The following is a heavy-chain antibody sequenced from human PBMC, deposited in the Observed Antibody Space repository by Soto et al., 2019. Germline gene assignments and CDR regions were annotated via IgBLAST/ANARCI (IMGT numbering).Heavy chain of an antibody. V-gene: IGHV1-8*01. CDR2: MNPNSGNT. CDR3: ARGGSSGWYGIYYYYGMAV. D-gene: IGHD6-19*01. Sequence: ASVKVSCKASGYTFTSYDINWVRQATGQGLEWMGWMNPNSGNTGYAQKFQGRVTMTRNTSISTAYMELSSLRSEDTAVYYCARGGSSGWYGIYYYYGMAVWGQGTTVTVSS. J-gene: IGHJ6*02. CDR1: GYTFTSYD.